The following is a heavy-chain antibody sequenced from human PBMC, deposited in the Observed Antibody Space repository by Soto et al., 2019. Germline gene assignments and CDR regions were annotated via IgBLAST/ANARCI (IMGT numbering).Heavy chain of an antibody. CDR3: ALRPHTAAGNWFDP. V-gene: IGHV2-5*02. Sequence: QITLKESGPTLVKPTQTLTLTCTFSGFSLSTSGVGVGWIRQPPGKALEWLALIYWDDDKRYSPSLKSRLTITTDTSQHQVVLTMTNMDPVDTATYYCALRPHTAAGNWFDPWGQGTLVTVSS. J-gene: IGHJ5*02. CDR1: GFSLSTSGVG. CDR2: IYWDDDK. D-gene: IGHD6-13*01.